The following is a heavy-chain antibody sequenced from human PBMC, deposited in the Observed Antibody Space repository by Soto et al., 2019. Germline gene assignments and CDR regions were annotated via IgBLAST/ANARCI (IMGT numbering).Heavy chain of an antibody. CDR3: ARDRCSSTSCYNFDY. J-gene: IGHJ4*02. D-gene: IGHD2-2*02. CDR1: GFTFSRYS. CDR2: ISGSSSTI. Sequence: GGSLRLSCAASGFTFSRYSMNWVRQAPGKGLEWVSFISGSSSTIYYADSVKGRFTISRDNAKNSLYLQMNSLRAEDTAVYYCARDRCSSTSCYNFDYWGQGTLVTVSS. V-gene: IGHV3-48*01.